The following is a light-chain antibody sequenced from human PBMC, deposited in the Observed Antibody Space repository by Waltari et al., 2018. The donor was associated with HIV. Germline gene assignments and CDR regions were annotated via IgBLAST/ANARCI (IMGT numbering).Light chain of an antibody. CDR2: EVS. CDR3: SSYTSGSTVV. V-gene: IGLV2-14*01. Sequence: QSALTQPASVSGSPGQSITISCTGTISDLGFATSVSWYQQPPGKAPKFMIFEVSNRPSGVSIRFSASRSGSTASLTISGLQAEDEAHYYCSSYTSGSTVVFGGGTQLTVL. CDR1: ISDLGFATS. J-gene: IGLJ2*01.